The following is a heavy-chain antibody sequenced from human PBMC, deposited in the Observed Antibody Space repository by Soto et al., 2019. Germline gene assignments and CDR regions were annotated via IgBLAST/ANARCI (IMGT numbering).Heavy chain of an antibody. J-gene: IGHJ6*02. Sequence: TVGSLRLSCAASGFTFSSYAMSWVRQAPGKGLEWVSAISGSGGSTYYADSVKDRFTISRDNSKNTLYLQMNSLRAEDTAVYYCAKKLRITMVRGVIMDVWGQGTTVTVSS. CDR2: ISGSGGST. CDR3: AKKLRITMVRGVIMDV. D-gene: IGHD3-10*01. CDR1: GFTFSSYA. V-gene: IGHV3-23*01.